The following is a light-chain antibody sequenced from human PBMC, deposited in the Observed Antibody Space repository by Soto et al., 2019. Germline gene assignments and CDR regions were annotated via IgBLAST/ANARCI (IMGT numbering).Light chain of an antibody. J-gene: IGKJ5*01. V-gene: IGKV3-11*01. CDR2: DAS. CDR1: QSVSSY. CDR3: QHRMNWPLT. Sequence: EIVLTQSPGTLSLSPWERATLSCRASQSVSSYLLWYQQKPGQAPRLLIYDASNRATGIPARFSGSGSETDFTLTISSLEPEDFAVYYCQHRMNWPLTFGQGTRLEIK.